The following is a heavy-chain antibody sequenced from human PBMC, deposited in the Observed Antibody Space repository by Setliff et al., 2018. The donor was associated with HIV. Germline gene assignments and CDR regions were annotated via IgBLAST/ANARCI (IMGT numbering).Heavy chain of an antibody. CDR3: ARGPWIQLWSSELDAFDI. Sequence: SVKVSCKTSGGTFSSFVITWVRQAPGQGLEWMGGIIPIYGTANSAQKFQGRVTITADESTSTAYMELSTLRSEDTAVYYCARGPWIQLWSSELDAFDIWGQGTMVTVSS. V-gene: IGHV1-69*13. J-gene: IGHJ3*02. CDR1: GGTFSSFV. CDR2: IIPIYGTA. D-gene: IGHD5-18*01.